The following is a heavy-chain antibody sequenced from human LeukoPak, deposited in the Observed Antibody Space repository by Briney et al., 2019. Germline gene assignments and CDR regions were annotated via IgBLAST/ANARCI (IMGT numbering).Heavy chain of an antibody. CDR1: GYTFTSYY. D-gene: IGHD3-22*01. Sequence: ASVKVSCKASGYTFTSYYMQWVRQAPGQGLEWMGIINPSGGSTSYAQKFQGRVTMTRDTSTSTVYMELSSLRSEDTAVYYCARDLGDSSGYSPEDYWGQGTLVTVSS. CDR3: ARDLGDSSGYSPEDY. V-gene: IGHV1-46*01. J-gene: IGHJ4*02. CDR2: INPSGGST.